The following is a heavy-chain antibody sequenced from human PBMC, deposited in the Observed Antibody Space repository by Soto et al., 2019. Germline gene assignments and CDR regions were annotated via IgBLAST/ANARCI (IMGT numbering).Heavy chain of an antibody. J-gene: IGHJ4*02. D-gene: IGHD2-15*01. CDR1: GFTFSNYG. Sequence: QVQLVESGGGVVQPGRSLRLSCAGSGFTFSNYGLHWVRQAPGKGLEWVAVISYDGSHKYYADSVKGRFTISRDNSNNRLYLQMDSLRPEDPAVYYCAKDGAPRYCDRSSCHPAGADWGQGTLVTVSS. CDR3: AKDGAPRYCDRSSCHPAGAD. V-gene: IGHV3-30*18. CDR2: ISYDGSHK.